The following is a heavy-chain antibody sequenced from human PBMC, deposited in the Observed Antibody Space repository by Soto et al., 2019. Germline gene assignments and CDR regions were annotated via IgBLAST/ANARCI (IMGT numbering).Heavy chain of an antibody. V-gene: IGHV4-31*03. Sequence: QVQLQESGPGLAKPSQTLSLTCTVSGASIGSNAYYWSWIRQLPGKGLEWIGYIYYSGNTYYNPSLKSRITISIDTSKSQFSLKLSSVTAADTAVYYCARRVNWGSASFDSWGQGTLVTVSS. J-gene: IGHJ4*02. D-gene: IGHD7-27*01. CDR1: GASIGSNAYY. CDR2: IYYSGNT. CDR3: ARRVNWGSASFDS.